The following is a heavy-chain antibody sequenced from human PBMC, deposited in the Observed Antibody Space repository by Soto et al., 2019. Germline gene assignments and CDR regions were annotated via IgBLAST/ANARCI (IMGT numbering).Heavy chain of an antibody. CDR3: ARVRSYSYGQGYGMDV. Sequence: LGLSCATSGFTFSTYRMNWVRQAPGKGLEWVSSISSSSGYIYYADSVKGRFTISRDDAKNSLSLQMNSLRAEDTAVYYCARVRSYSYGQGYGMDVWGQGTTVTVSS. V-gene: IGHV3-21*01. J-gene: IGHJ6*02. D-gene: IGHD5-18*01. CDR2: ISSSSGYI. CDR1: GFTFSTYR.